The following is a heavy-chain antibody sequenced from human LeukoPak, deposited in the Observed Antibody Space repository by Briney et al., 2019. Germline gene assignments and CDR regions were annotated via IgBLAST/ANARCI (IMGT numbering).Heavy chain of an antibody. CDR3: IVFGDSNH. CDR1: GLTGSHNY. J-gene: IGHJ5*02. D-gene: IGHD4-17*01. Sequence: GGSLRLSCAASGLTGSHNYVSWVRQAPGKGLEWVSAIHTSGDTCYADSVKGRFTISRDTSKNTLYLQINSLRVGDTAVYYCIVFGDSNHWGQGTLVTVSS. V-gene: IGHV3-53*01. CDR2: IHTSGDT.